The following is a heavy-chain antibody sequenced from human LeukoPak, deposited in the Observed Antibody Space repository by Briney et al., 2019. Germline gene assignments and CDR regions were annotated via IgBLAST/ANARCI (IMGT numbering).Heavy chain of an antibody. J-gene: IGHJ4*02. CDR3: AKDRVTTVTSFFSQFDY. CDR2: ITGSGDKT. V-gene: IGHV3-23*01. D-gene: IGHD4-17*01. CDR1: GFIFSNYA. Sequence: QPGRSLRLSCAASGFIFSNYAMHWVRQAPGKGLEWLSAITGSGDKTYYADSVKGRFTVSRDNSKNTVYLQINSLRADDTAVYYCAKDRVTTVTSFFSQFDYWGQGTLVTVSS.